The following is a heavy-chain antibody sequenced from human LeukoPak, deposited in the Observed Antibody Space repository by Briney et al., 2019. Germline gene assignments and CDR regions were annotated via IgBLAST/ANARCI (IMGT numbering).Heavy chain of an antibody. CDR1: GYTLTELS. Sequence: ASVTVSYKVSGYTLTELSMHWVRQAPGKGREGMGGFDPEDGETIYAQKFQGRVTMTEDTSTDTAYMELSSLRSEDTAVYYCATVGVFGDTVDGWGQGTLVTVSS. CDR3: ATVGVFGDTVDG. D-gene: IGHD3-16*01. V-gene: IGHV1-24*01. J-gene: IGHJ4*02. CDR2: FDPEDGET.